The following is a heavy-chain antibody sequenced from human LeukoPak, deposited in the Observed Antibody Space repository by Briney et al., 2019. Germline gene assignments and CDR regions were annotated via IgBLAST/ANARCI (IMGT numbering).Heavy chain of an antibody. Sequence: GGSLRLSCAASGFTFSSYAMSWVRQAPGKGLEWVSAISGSGGSTYYADSVKGRFTISRDNSKNALYLQMNSLGAEDTAVYYCAKASIVVVVAAFFDYWGQGTLVTVSS. J-gene: IGHJ4*02. D-gene: IGHD2-15*01. CDR1: GFTFSSYA. V-gene: IGHV3-23*01. CDR3: AKASIVVVVAAFFDY. CDR2: ISGSGGST.